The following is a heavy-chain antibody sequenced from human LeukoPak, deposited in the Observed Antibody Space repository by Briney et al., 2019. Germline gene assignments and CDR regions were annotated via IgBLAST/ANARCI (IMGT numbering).Heavy chain of an antibody. Sequence: PGGSLRLSCAASGFTFSSYSMNWVRQAPGKGLEWVSSISSSSSYIYYADSVKGRFTISRDNAKNSLYLQMNSLRAEDTAVYYCARDKDSSVYFDYWGQGTLVTVSS. J-gene: IGHJ4*02. D-gene: IGHD3-22*01. V-gene: IGHV3-21*01. CDR2: ISSSSSYI. CDR3: ARDKDSSVYFDY. CDR1: GFTFSSYS.